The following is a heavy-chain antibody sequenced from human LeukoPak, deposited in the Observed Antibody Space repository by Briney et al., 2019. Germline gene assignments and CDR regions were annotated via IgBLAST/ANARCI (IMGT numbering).Heavy chain of an antibody. CDR3: ARDFDFWSAPSSYYMDV. D-gene: IGHD3-3*01. CDR1: GYTFTSYG. V-gene: IGHV1-18*01. Sequence: SVKVSCKASGYTFTSYGISWVRQAPGQGLEWMGWISAYNGNTNYAQKLRGRVTMTTDTSTSTAYMELRSLRSDDTAVYYCARDFDFWSAPSSYYMDVWGKGTTVTVSS. CDR2: ISAYNGNT. J-gene: IGHJ6*03.